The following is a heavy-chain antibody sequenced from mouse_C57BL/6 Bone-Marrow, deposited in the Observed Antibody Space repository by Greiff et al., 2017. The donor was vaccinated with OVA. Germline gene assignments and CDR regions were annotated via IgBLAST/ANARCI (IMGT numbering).Heavy chain of an antibody. CDR1: GYTFTDYE. V-gene: IGHV1-15*01. J-gene: IGHJ2*01. CDR3: TRSYSNYGDFDD. D-gene: IGHD2-5*01. Sequence: VKLLESGAELVRPGASVTLSCKASGYTFTDYEMHWVKQTPVHGLEWIGAIDPETGGTAYNQKFTGKAILTADKSSSTAYMELRSLTSEDSAVYYCTRSYSNYGDFDDWGQGTTLTVSS. CDR2: IDPETGGT.